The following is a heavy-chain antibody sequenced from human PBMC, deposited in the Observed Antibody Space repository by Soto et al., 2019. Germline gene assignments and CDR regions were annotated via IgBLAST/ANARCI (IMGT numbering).Heavy chain of an antibody. CDR1: GFTFSSYA. CDR2: ISGSGGST. CDR3: AKYWGIAAAFDY. Sequence: VGSLRLSCAASGFTFSSYAMSWVRQAPGKGLEWVSAISGSGGSTYYADSVTGRFTISRDNSKNTLYLQMNSLRAEDTAVYYCAKYWGIAAAFDYWGQGTLVTVSS. D-gene: IGHD6-25*01. V-gene: IGHV3-23*01. J-gene: IGHJ4*02.